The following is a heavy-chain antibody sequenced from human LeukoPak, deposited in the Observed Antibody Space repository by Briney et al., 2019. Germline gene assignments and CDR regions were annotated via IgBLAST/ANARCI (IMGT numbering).Heavy chain of an antibody. Sequence: GGSLRLSCAASGFTFSSYGMHWVRQAPGKGLEWVAVIWYDGSNKYYADSVKGRFTISRDNSKNTLYLQMNSLIAEDTAVYYCATQFPHYYYYGMDVWGQGTTVTVSS. D-gene: IGHD4-11*01. CDR2: IWYDGSNK. CDR1: GFTFSSYG. CDR3: ATQFPHYYYYGMDV. J-gene: IGHJ6*02. V-gene: IGHV3-33*01.